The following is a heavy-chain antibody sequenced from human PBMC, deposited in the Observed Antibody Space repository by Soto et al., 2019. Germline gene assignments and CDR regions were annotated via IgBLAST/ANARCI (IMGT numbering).Heavy chain of an antibody. D-gene: IGHD3-10*01. V-gene: IGHV1-18*01. CDR2: ISAYNGNT. CDR3: ASGWFGEFVYQFDY. CDR1: GYTFTSYG. Sequence: QVQLVQSGAEVKKPGASVKVSCKPSGYTFTSYGITWVRQAPGQGLEWMGWISAYNGNTNYAQKFQGRVTMTTDTSTSKAYMELRSVGSDDTAVYYCASGWFGEFVYQFDYWGQGTLVTVSS. J-gene: IGHJ4*02.